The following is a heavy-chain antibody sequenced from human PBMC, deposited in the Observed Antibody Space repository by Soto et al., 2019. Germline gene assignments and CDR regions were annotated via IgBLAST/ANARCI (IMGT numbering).Heavy chain of an antibody. V-gene: IGHV4-30-4*01. CDR3: ARGGTVDYYYYYGMDV. CDR2: IYYSGST. D-gene: IGHD4-4*01. CDR1: GGSISSGDYY. J-gene: IGHJ6*02. Sequence: SETLSLTCTVSGGSISSGDYYWSWIRQPPGKGLEWIGYIYYSGSTYYNPSLKSRVTISVDTSKNQFSLKLSSVTAADTAVYYCARGGTVDYYYYYGMDVWGQGTTVTVSS.